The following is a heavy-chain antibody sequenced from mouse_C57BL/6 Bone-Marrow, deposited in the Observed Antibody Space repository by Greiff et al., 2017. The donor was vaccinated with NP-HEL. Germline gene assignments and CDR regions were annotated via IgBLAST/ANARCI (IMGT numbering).Heavy chain of an antibody. Sequence: QVQLQQSGAELMKPGASVKLSCKATGYTFTGYWIEWVKQRPGHGLEWIGEILPGSGSTNYNEKFKGKATFTADTSSNTAYMQLSSLTTEDSAIYSCEDSFYYYCDPYAMDYWGQGTTVTVSS. CDR1: GYTFTGYW. V-gene: IGHV1-9*01. CDR2: ILPGSGST. J-gene: IGHJ4*01. D-gene: IGHD2-4*01. CDR3: EDSFYYYCDPYAMDY.